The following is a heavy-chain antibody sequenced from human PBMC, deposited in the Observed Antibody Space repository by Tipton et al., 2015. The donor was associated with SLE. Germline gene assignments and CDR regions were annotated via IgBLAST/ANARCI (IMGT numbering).Heavy chain of an antibody. CDR2: ISGSGVDP. D-gene: IGHD6-6*01. CDR3: ARAEEYSSSSMGTSYYYYYGMDV. V-gene: IGHV3-23*01. Sequence: SLRLSCAASGFNFDNYGMSWVRQAPGKGLEWVSAISGSGVDPYYADSVKGRFTISRDNSKNTLYLQMNSLRAEDTAVYYCARAEEYSSSSMGTSYYYYYGMDVWGQGTTVTVS. J-gene: IGHJ6*02. CDR1: GFNFDNYG.